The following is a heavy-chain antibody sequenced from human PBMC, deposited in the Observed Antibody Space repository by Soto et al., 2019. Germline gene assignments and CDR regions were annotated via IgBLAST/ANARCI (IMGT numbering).Heavy chain of an antibody. D-gene: IGHD1-1*01. V-gene: IGHV2-5*02. CDR3: AHRRIPVCGTRAPFDC. CDR1: GFSLSTSGVG. J-gene: IGHJ4*01. Sequence: QITLKESGPTLVKPTQTLTLTCTFSGFSLSTSGVGVGWIRQPPGKALEWLALIYWDDDKRYSPSPTSRRTIPTDPSKTPVVLTMTNIASVYTATYHYAHRRIPVCGTRAPFDCWGHGPPITVSS. CDR2: IYWDDDK.